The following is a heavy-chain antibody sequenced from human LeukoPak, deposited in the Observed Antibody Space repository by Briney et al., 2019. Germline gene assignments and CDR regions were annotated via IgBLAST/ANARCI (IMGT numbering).Heavy chain of an antibody. CDR3: ARQTGSGLFILP. CDR1: GGSISSYY. V-gene: IGHV4-59*08. J-gene: IGHJ4*02. CDR2: MYYSGTT. Sequence: SETLSLTCTVSGGSISSYYWSWLRQPPGKGLEWIGYMYYSGTTNYNPSLRSRVIISADTSKNQFSLRLTSVTAADTAVYYCARQTGSGLFILPGGQGTLVTVSS. D-gene: IGHD3/OR15-3a*01.